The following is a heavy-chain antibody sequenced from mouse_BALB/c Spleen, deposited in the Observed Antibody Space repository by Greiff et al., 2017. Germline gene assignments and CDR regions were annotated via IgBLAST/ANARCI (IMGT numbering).Heavy chain of an antibody. CDR3: TRMITWYFDV. V-gene: IGHV1-69*02. Sequence: QVQLQQPGADLVRPGASVKLSCKASGYTFTSYWINWVKQRPGQGLEWIGNIYPSDSYTNYNQKFKDKATLTVDKSSSTAYMQLSSPTSEDSAVYYCTRMITWYFDVWGAGTTVTVSS. D-gene: IGHD2-4*01. CDR2: IYPSDSYT. J-gene: IGHJ1*01. CDR1: GYTFTSYW.